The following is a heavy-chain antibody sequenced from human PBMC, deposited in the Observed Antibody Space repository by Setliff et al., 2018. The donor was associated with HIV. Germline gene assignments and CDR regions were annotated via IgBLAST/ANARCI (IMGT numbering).Heavy chain of an antibody. CDR1: GYTFTGYY. CDR3: AKEQEIGSYLDP. V-gene: IGHV1-2*02. J-gene: IGHJ5*02. D-gene: IGHD2-2*02. CDR2: INPNSGGT. Sequence: ASVKVSCKASGYTFTGYYMHWVRQAPGQGLEWMGWINPNSGGTTYAQNFQGRLTISADKSTRTAYLELSSLRSDDSAVYFCAKEQEIGSYLDPWGQGTLVTVSS.